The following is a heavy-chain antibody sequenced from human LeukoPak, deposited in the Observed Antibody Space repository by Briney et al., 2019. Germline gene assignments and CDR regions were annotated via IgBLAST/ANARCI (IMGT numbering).Heavy chain of an antibody. D-gene: IGHD5-18*01. Sequence: GGSLRLSCAASGFTFSNYGMHWVRQAPGKGLEWVAVISFDGSNKYYADSVKGRFTISRDNAKNSLYLQMNSLRVEDTAVYYCARLDRVRIQLWRDYYYYMDVWGKGTTVTVSS. V-gene: IGHV3-30*03. J-gene: IGHJ6*03. CDR1: GFTFSNYG. CDR3: ARLDRVRIQLWRDYYYYMDV. CDR2: ISFDGSNK.